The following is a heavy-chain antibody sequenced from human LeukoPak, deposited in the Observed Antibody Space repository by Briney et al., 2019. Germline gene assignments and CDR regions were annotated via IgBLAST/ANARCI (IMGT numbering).Heavy chain of an antibody. CDR3: ARGDSGGSCYHY. CDR2: ISAYNDDT. D-gene: IGHD2-15*01. V-gene: IGHV1-18*01. J-gene: IGHJ4*02. Sequence: ASVKVSCKASGYTFTTFTISWVRQAPGQGLEWMGWISAYNDDTDYAQKFQSRVTMTTDTSTTTAYMELRSLRSDDTAVYYCARGDSGGSCYHYWGQGTLVTVSS. CDR1: GYTFTTFT.